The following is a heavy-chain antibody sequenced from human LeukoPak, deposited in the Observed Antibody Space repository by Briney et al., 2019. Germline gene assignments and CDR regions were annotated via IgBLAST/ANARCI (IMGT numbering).Heavy chain of an antibody. CDR2: IYWNDDK. CDR1: GFSLSTTGVG. J-gene: IGHJ4*02. D-gene: IGHD5-18*01. V-gene: IGHV2-5*01. CDR3: AHSPQYI. Sequence: ESGPTLVKPTQTLTLTCTFSGFSLSTTGVGVGWIRQSPGKALEWLALIYWNDDKRYSPSLKGRVTITKDTSKNQVVLTMTNMDPVDTATYYCAHSPQYIWGQGTLVTVSS.